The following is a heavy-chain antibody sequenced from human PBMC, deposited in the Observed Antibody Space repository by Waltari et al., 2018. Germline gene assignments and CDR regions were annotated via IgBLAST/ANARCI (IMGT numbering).Heavy chain of an antibody. CDR3: ATARDEHTAMVYFDN. V-gene: IGHV3-66*02. J-gene: IGHJ4*02. CDR2: MYPPGSA. Sequence: EVKLVESGGGLVHPGGSLRLSCVASGTAVRDTHRSGVRQAPGKGLEWVSFMYPPGSAYNADSVEGRFTISRDISKNMVHLQMNRLRLEDSATYYCATARDEHTAMVYFDNWGQGTLVSVSS. D-gene: IGHD5-18*01. CDR1: GTAVRDTH.